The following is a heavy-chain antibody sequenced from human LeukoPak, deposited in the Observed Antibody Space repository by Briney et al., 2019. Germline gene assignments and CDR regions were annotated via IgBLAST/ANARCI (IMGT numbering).Heavy chain of an antibody. Sequence: PGGSLRLSCAASGFTFSSYAMSWVRQAPGKGLEWVSTISGSGGSTYYADSVKGRFTISRDNSKNTLYLQMSSLRAEDTAVYYCVKNLGRYYDSSGDSDAFDIWGQGTMVTVSS. J-gene: IGHJ3*02. V-gene: IGHV3-23*01. CDR3: VKNLGRYYDSSGDSDAFDI. D-gene: IGHD3-22*01. CDR2: ISGSGGST. CDR1: GFTFSSYA.